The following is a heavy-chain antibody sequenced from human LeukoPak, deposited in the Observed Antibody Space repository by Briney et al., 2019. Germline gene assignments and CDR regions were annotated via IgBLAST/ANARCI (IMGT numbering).Heavy chain of an antibody. CDR2: ISFDGSLT. CDR1: GFTFSSYS. Sequence: PGGSLRLSCATSGFTFSSYSMHWVRQAPGKGLEWLAVISFDGSLTFYADSVKGRVTISRDNSRNTLDLPMNSLRAEDTAVYYCAKDKYGSGSYLRYFDSWGQGTLVTVSS. V-gene: IGHV3-30-3*02. D-gene: IGHD3-10*01. J-gene: IGHJ4*02. CDR3: AKDKYGSGSYLRYFDS.